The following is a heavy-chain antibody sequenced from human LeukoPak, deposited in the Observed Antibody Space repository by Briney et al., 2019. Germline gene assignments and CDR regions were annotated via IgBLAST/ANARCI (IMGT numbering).Heavy chain of an antibody. J-gene: IGHJ4*02. CDR3: ARSGYSGYNYFDY. CDR2: IYYTGST. D-gene: IGHD5-12*01. Sequence: PSETLSLTCTVSGGSISSSSYYWGWIRQPPGKGLEWIGIIYYTGSTYYNPSLKSRVTVSVDTSKNQFSLKLSSVTAADTAVYYCARSGYSGYNYFDYWGQGTLVTVSS. V-gene: IGHV4-39*07. CDR1: GGSISSSSYY.